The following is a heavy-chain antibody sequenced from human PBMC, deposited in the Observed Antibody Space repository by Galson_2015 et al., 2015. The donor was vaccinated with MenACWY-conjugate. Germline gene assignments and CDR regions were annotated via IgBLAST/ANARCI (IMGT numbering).Heavy chain of an antibody. V-gene: IGHV1-46*01. J-gene: IGHJ4*02. Sequence: SVKVSCKASGYIFTTSYIHWVRQAPGQGLEWMGIINPSGGSTNYAKKFQGRVTMTRDTSTSTVYMDLSSLRSEDTAVYFCARVTFYTSGYYFDDWGQGTLVT. D-gene: IGHD6-19*01. CDR2: INPSGGST. CDR1: GYIFTTSY. CDR3: ARVTFYTSGYYFDD.